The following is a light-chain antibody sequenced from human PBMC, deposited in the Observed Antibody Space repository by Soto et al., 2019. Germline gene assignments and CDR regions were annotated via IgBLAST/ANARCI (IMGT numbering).Light chain of an antibody. CDR2: GNS. J-gene: IGLJ1*01. V-gene: IGLV1-40*01. CDR3: QSYDSSLSGYV. Sequence: QSVLTQPPSVSGAPGQRVTISCTGSSSNIGAGYDVHWYQQLPGTAPKLLIYGNSNRPSGVPDRFSGSKSSTSASLAITGLQAEDEADYCCQSYDSSLSGYVFGPGTKVTVL. CDR1: SSNIGAGYD.